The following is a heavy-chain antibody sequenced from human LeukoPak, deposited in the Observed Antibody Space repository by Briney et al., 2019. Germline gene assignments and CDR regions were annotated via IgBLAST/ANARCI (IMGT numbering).Heavy chain of an antibody. CDR1: GYTFTSYY. D-gene: IGHD1-26*01. V-gene: IGHV1-46*01. CDR2: INPSGGST. CDR3: ARLLWELPPYYYYYMDV. Sequence: ASVKVSCKASGYTFTSYYMHWVRQAPGQGLEWMGIINPSGGSTSYAQKFQGRVTMTRDTSTSTVYMELSSLRSEDTAVYYCARLLWELPPYYYYYMDVWGKGATVTVSS. J-gene: IGHJ6*03.